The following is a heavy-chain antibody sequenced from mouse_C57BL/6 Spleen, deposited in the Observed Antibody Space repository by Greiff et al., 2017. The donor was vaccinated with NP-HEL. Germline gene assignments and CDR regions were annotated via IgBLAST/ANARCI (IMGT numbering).Heavy chain of an antibody. CDR1: GYTFTDYN. Sequence: EVKLVESGPELVKPGASVKMSCKASGYTFTDYNMHWVKQSHGKSLEWIGYINPNNGGTSYNQKFKGKATLTVNKSSSTAYMELRSLTSEDSAVDYCAREEGYYAAMDYWGQGTSVTVSS. V-gene: IGHV1-22*01. CDR2: INPNNGGT. J-gene: IGHJ4*01. CDR3: AREEGYYAAMDY. D-gene: IGHD2-1*01.